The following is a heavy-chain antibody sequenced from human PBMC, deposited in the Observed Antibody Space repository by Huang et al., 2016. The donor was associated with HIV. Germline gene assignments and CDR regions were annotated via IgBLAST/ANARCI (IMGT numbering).Heavy chain of an antibody. CDR3: ARGQLGSYGDYDVLY. J-gene: IGHJ4*02. CDR1: GGTFSKYA. D-gene: IGHD4-17*01. V-gene: IGHV1-69*13. CDR2: IIPMFGPP. Sequence: QVQLVQSGAEVKTPGSSVKVSCKASGGTFSKYAISWVRQAPGQGLEWMGGIIPMFGPPNYARKFQGRVTITADDSTSTTYVEVSSLRSEDTAVYYCARGQLGSYGDYDVLYWGQGTLVTVSS.